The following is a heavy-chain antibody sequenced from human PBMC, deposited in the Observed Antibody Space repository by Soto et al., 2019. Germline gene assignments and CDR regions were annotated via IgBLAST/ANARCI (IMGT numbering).Heavy chain of an antibody. CDR2: IYYSGTT. J-gene: IGHJ3*01. CDR1: GGSISSGGYY. Sequence: SETLSLTCTVSGGSISSGGYYWTWIRQLPGKGLEWIGNIYYSGTTHYNPSLMSRATISVDTSKNQFSLSLNSMTAADTGVYYCARAVSNVFDAWGQGTMVTVSS. V-gene: IGHV4-31*03. CDR3: ARAVSNVFDA. D-gene: IGHD4-4*01.